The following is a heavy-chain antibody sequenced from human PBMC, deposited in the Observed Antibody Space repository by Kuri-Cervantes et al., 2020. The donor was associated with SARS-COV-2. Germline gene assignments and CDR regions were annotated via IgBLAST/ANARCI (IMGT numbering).Heavy chain of an antibody. CDR1: GGSLNNFY. CDR3: AREGPTNWNYDY. Sequence: ESLKISCAVYGGSLNNFYWSWIRQSPGKGPERIGELDHSGKANYNPSLKSRVTISVDKSKNQFSLKVTSMAAADTAVYYCAREGPTNWNYDYWGQGTLVTVSS. V-gene: IGHV4-34*01. D-gene: IGHD1-7*01. CDR2: LDHSGKA. J-gene: IGHJ4*02.